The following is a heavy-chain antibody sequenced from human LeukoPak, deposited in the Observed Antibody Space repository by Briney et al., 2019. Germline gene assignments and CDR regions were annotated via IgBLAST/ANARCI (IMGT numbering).Heavy chain of an antibody. CDR1: GGSISRDY. Sequence: SETLSLTCTVSGGSISRDYWSWIRQPPGKGLEWIGYFHYSGRTNYNPSLKSRVTISADTSKNQFSLKLSSVTAADTAMYYCARDRETSYCYDTWGQGTLVTVSS. CDR2: FHYSGRT. D-gene: IGHD3-22*01. CDR3: ARDRETSYCYDT. V-gene: IGHV4-59*01. J-gene: IGHJ5*02.